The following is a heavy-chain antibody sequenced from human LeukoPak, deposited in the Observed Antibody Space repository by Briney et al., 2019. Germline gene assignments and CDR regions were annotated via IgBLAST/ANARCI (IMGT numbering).Heavy chain of an antibody. Sequence: PGRSLRLSCPSSGFTFRSYWMHGVRPAPGKGLVWVSRSNSVGSSTNYADSVKGRFTISRDNAKNTLYLQINSLRAEDTAVYYWARGGDYPFDYWGRGTLVSVSS. V-gene: IGHV3-74*01. J-gene: IGHJ4*02. CDR3: ARGGDYPFDY. CDR2: SNSVGSST. D-gene: IGHD4-17*01. CDR1: GFTFRSYW.